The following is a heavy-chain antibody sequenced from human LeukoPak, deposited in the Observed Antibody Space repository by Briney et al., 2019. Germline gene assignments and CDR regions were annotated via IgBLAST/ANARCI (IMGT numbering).Heavy chain of an antibody. CDR2: IWNDGSNK. D-gene: IGHD4-17*01. J-gene: IGHJ4*02. Sequence: GRSLRLSCAASGFTFSSYGMHWVRHAPGKGLEWVAIIWNDGSNKYYADSVKGRFTISRDNSKNTLYLQMNSLGAEDTAVYYCARGDGDYPMYYFDYWGQGTLVTVSS. V-gene: IGHV3-33*01. CDR1: GFTFSSYG. CDR3: ARGDGDYPMYYFDY.